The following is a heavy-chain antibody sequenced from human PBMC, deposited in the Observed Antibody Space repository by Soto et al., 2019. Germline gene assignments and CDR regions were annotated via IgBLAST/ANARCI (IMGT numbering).Heavy chain of an antibody. J-gene: IGHJ6*02. CDR2: MNPNSGNT. CDR3: ARAGMYYDFWHDGMDV. Sequence: QVQLVQSGAEVKKPGASVKVSCKASGYTFTSYDINWVRQATGQGLEWMGWMNPNSGNTGYAQKFQGRVTMTRNTSISTDYMELSSLRSEDTAVYYCARAGMYYDFWHDGMDVWGQGTTVTVSS. CDR1: GYTFTSYD. V-gene: IGHV1-8*01. D-gene: IGHD3-3*01.